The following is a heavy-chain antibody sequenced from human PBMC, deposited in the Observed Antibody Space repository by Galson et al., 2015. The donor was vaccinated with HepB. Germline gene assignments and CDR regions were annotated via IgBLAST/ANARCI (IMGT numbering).Heavy chain of an antibody. Sequence: SVKVSCKASGYTFTTYGISWVRQAPGQGLEWLGWVGSYNENSHYGNNDKTHYAQKLQGRVTMTTDTSTTTAYMELRSLTSDDTAVYYCARDYFCSSDSCYDTFDIWGQGTTVTVSS. J-gene: IGHJ3*02. CDR2: VGSYNENSHYGNNDKT. V-gene: IGHV1-18*01. CDR3: ARDYFCSSDSCYDTFDI. D-gene: IGHD2-2*01. CDR1: GYTFTTYG.